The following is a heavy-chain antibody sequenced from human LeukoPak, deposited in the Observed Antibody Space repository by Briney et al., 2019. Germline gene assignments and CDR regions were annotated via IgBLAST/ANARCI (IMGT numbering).Heavy chain of an antibody. V-gene: IGHV1-8*01. D-gene: IGHD2-15*01. J-gene: IGHJ5*02. Sequence: PNXGNTGYAQKFQGRVTMTRNTSISTAYMELSSLRSEDTAVYYCARVSLGYCSGGSCYSDWFDPWGQGTLVTVSS. CDR2: PNXGNT. CDR3: ARVSLGYCSGGSCYSDWFDP.